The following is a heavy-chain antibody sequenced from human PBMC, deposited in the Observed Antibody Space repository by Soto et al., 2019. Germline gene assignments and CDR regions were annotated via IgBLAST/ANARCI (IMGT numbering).Heavy chain of an antibody. V-gene: IGHV3-33*01. J-gene: IGHJ4*02. CDR3: ARDRGGYSYGPEYYFDY. CDR2: IWYDGSNK. D-gene: IGHD5-18*01. CDR1: GFTFSSYG. Sequence: GGSLRLSCAASGFTFSSYGMHWVRQAPGKGLEWVAVIWYDGSNKYYADSVKGRFTISRDNSKNTLYLQMNSLRAEDTAVYYCARDRGGYSYGPEYYFDYWGQGTLVTVSS.